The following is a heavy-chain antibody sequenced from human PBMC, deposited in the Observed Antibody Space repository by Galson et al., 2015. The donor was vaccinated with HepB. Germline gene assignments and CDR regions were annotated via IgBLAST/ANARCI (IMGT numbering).Heavy chain of an antibody. Sequence: SVKVSCKASGYTFTSYAMHWVRQAPGQRLEWMGWINAGNGNTKYSQKFQGRVTITRDTSASTAYMELSSLRSEDTAVYYCARVLWFGGAPFDYWGQGTLVTVSS. V-gene: IGHV1-3*01. J-gene: IGHJ4*02. CDR1: GYTFTSYA. D-gene: IGHD3-10*01. CDR3: ARVLWFGGAPFDY. CDR2: INAGNGNT.